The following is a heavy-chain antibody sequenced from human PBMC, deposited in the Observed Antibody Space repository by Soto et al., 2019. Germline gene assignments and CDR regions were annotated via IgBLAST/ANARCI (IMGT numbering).Heavy chain of an antibody. V-gene: IGHV1-58*02. D-gene: IGHD2-2*01. CDR1: GFTFTSSA. CDR3: AAVRRYCSSTSCARFGMDV. J-gene: IGHJ6*02. Sequence: SVKVSCKASGFTFTSSAMQWVRQARGQRLEWIGWIVVGSGNTNYAQKFQERVTITRDMSTSTAYMELSSLRSEDTAVYYCAAVRRYCSSTSCARFGMDVWGQGTTVTVSS. CDR2: IVVGSGNT.